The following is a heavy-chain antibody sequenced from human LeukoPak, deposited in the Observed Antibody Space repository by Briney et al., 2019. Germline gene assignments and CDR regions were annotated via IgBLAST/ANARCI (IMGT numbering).Heavy chain of an antibody. V-gene: IGHV1-18*01. Sequence: ASVKVSCKASGYTFTSNSITWVRQAPGQGLELEGWINCNNGDTRYPQKLQGRVTVTTDTSTSTVYMELRGLRSDDTALYYYARDGGTAGYSSGSDYWGQGMLVSVYS. CDR2: INCNNGDT. CDR1: GYTFTSNS. D-gene: IGHD5-18*01. J-gene: IGHJ4*02. CDR3: ARDGGTAGYSSGSDY.